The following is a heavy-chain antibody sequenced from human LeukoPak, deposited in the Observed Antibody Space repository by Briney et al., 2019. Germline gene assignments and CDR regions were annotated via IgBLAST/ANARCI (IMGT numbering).Heavy chain of an antibody. Sequence: PSETLSLTCTVSGGSISSGDYSWSWIRQPPGKGLEWIAYMYYSGSTYYTPSLKSRVTMSADTSKNQLSLKLSSVTAADTAVYYCARPYYYDSRIDPWGQGILVTVSS. CDR3: ARPYYYDSRIDP. D-gene: IGHD3-22*01. CDR2: MYYSGST. V-gene: IGHV4-30-4*01. J-gene: IGHJ5*02. CDR1: GGSISSGDYS.